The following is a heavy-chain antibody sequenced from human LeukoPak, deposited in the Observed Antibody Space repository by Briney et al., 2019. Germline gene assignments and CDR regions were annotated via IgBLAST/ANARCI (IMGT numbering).Heavy chain of an antibody. J-gene: IGHJ4*02. CDR3: AKDLGRYRNNYFDY. V-gene: IGHV3-23*01. CDR1: GFTFNSYA. Sequence: GGSLRLSCAASGFTFNSYAMSWVRQAPEKGLEWVATISGSGGGTYYADCVKGRFTISRDDSKNTLYLQMNSLRAEDTAVYYCAKDLGRYRNNYFDYWGQGTLVTVSS. D-gene: IGHD1-26*01. CDR2: ISGSGGGT.